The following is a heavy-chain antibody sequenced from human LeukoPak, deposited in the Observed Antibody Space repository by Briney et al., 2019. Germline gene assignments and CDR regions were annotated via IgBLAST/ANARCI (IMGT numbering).Heavy chain of an antibody. CDR3: ARGEGDSSSWFDP. V-gene: IGHV4-30-4*08. CDR2: IYYSGST. Sequence: PSQTLSLTCTVSGGSISSGDYYWSWIRQPPGKGLEWIGYIYYSGSTYYNPSLKSRVTISVDTSKNQFSLKLSSVTAADTAVYYRARGEGDSSSWFDPWGQGTLVTVSS. J-gene: IGHJ5*02. D-gene: IGHD6-13*01. CDR1: GGSISSGDYY.